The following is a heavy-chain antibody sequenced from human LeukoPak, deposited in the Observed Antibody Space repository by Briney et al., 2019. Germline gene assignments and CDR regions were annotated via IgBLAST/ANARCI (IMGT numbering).Heavy chain of an antibody. CDR3: ARGGAIPLYYYYYYMDV. CDR2: INHSGST. CDR1: GGSFSGYY. J-gene: IGHJ6*03. D-gene: IGHD2-2*02. V-gene: IGHV4-34*01. Sequence: SETLSLTCAVYGGSFSGYYWNWIRQPPGKGLEWIGEINHSGSTNYNPSLKSRVTISVDTSKNQFSLKLSSVTAADTAVYYCARGGAIPLYYYYYYMDVWGKGTTVTVSS.